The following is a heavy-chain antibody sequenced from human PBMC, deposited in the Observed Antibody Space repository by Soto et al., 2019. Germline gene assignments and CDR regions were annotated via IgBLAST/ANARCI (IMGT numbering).Heavy chain of an antibody. D-gene: IGHD1-1*01. V-gene: IGHV3-33*01. J-gene: IGHJ4*02. CDR1: GFTFSSYG. Sequence: PGGSLRLSCAASGFTFSSYGMHWVRQAPGKGLEWVAVIWYDGSNKYYADSVKGRFTISRDNSKNTLYLQMNSLRAEDTAVYYCAGDFATGMTAAYFDYWGQGTLVTVSS. CDR3: AGDFATGMTAAYFDY. CDR2: IWYDGSNK.